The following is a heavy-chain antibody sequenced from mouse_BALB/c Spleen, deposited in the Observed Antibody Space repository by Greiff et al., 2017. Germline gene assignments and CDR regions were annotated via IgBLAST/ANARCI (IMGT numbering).Heavy chain of an antibody. V-gene: IGHV1-7*01. J-gene: IGHJ4*01. CDR2: INPSTGYT. CDR3: ARADYGYAMDY. CDR1: GYTFTSYW. Sequence: LVESGAELAKPGASVKMSCKASGYTFTSYWMHWVKQRPGQGLEWIGYINPSTGYTEYNQKFKDKATLTADKSSSTAYMQLSSLTSEDSAVYYCARADYGYAMDYWGQGTSVTVSS. D-gene: IGHD1-1*01.